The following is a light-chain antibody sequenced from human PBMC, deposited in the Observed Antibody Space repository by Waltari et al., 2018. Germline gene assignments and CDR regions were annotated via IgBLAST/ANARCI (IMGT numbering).Light chain of an antibody. Sequence: DIQMTQSPSSLSASVGDSVTITCRASQSISSYLNWYQQKPGKAPKLLIYAASSLQSGVPSRFSGSGSGTDFTLIISSLQPEDFATYYCQQSYSTPYTFGQGTKLAI. V-gene: IGKV1-39*01. CDR3: QQSYSTPYT. CDR2: AAS. CDR1: QSISSY. J-gene: IGKJ2*01.